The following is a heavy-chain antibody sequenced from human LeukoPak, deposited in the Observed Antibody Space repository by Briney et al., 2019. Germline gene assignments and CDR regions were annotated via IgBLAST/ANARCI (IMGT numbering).Heavy chain of an antibody. D-gene: IGHD5-24*01. CDR1: GGSISSSSYY. CDR3: ASSKRWLQLNYFDY. V-gene: IGHV4-39*01. Sequence: SETLSLTCTVSGGSISSSSYYWGWIRQPPGKGLEWIGSIYYSGSTYYNPSLKSRVTISVDTSKNQFSLKLSSVTAADTAVYYCASSKRWLQLNYFDYWGQGTLVTASS. J-gene: IGHJ4*02. CDR2: IYYSGST.